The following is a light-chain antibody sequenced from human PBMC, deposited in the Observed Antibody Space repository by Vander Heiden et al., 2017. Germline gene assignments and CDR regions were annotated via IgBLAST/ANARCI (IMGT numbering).Light chain of an antibody. V-gene: IGKV1-5*01. CDR3: QQDNSSSTT. J-gene: IGKJ1*01. CDR1: QSISSW. CDR2: DAS. Sequence: GDRITITCRASQSISSWLTRYQPKPGKAPKLLLHDASRAESGVPSRFSGNGSGTASALTSSSLKPDELATNYSQQDNSSSTTFGQGTKVEIK.